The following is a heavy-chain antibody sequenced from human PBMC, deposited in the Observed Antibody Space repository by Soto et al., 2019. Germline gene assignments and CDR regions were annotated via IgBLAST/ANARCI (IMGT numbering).Heavy chain of an antibody. CDR2: ISGSGGST. CDR3: ARDKYYDFWIGYPNYYFDY. J-gene: IGHJ4*02. CDR1: GFTFSSYA. V-gene: IGHV3-23*01. D-gene: IGHD3-3*01. Sequence: HPGGSLRLSCAASGFTFSSYAMSWVRQAPGKGLEWVSAISGSGGSTYYADSVKGRFTISRDNSKNTLYLQMNSLRAEDTAVYYCARDKYYDFWIGYPNYYFDYWGQGALVTVSS.